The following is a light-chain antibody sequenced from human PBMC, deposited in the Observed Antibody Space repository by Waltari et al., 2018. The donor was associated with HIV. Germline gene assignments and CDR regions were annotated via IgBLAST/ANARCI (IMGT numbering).Light chain of an antibody. V-gene: IGLV2-14*01. CDR1: SNDVGGYNY. J-gene: IGLJ2*01. Sequence: QSALTQPASVSGSAGQSIPISCTGTSNDVGGYNYFPWYQQHPTKAPKLTIYEVSNRPSGVSNRFSGSKSGNTASLTISGLQAEDEAEYYCSSYKNSNTLVFGGGTKLTVL. CDR2: EVS. CDR3: SSYKNSNTLV.